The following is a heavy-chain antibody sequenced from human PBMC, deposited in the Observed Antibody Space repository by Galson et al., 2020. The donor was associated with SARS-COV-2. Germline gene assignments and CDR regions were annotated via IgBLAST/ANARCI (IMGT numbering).Heavy chain of an antibody. CDR3: ARTGSRAYYYYYMDV. CDR2: TDWDDDK. CDR1: GFSLSPSGMC. J-gene: IGHJ6*03. D-gene: IGHD3-10*01. Sequence: SGPTLVKPTQTLTLTCTFSGFSLSPSGMCVSWIRQPPGKALEWLARTDWDDDKYYSTSLKTRLTISKDTSKNQVVLTMTNMDPVDTATYYCARTGSRAYYYYYMDVWGKGTTVTVSS. V-gene: IGHV2-70*11.